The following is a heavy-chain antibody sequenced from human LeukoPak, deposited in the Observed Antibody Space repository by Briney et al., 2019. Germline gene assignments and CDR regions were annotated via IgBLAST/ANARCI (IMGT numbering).Heavy chain of an antibody. CDR1: GFTFSSYS. V-gene: IGHV3-21*01. Sequence: GSLRLSCAASGFTFSSYSMNWVRQAPGKGLEWVSSISSSSSYIYYADSVKGRFTISRDNARNSLYLQMNSLRGEDTALYYCARDPVDDYWGQGTLVTVSS. CDR2: ISSSSSYI. J-gene: IGHJ4*02. CDR3: ARDPVDDY.